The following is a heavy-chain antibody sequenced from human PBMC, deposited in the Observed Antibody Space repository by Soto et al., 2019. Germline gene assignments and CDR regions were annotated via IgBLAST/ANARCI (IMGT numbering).Heavy chain of an antibody. Sequence: SETLSLTCTVSGGSISSSSYYWGWIRQPPGKGLEWIGSIYYSGSTYYNPSLKSRVTISVDTSKNQFSLKLSSVTAADTAVYYCARPHVLRYFDFDYWGQGTLVTVSS. V-gene: IGHV4-39*01. J-gene: IGHJ4*02. CDR3: ARPHVLRYFDFDY. CDR2: IYYSGST. D-gene: IGHD3-9*01. CDR1: GGSISSSSYY.